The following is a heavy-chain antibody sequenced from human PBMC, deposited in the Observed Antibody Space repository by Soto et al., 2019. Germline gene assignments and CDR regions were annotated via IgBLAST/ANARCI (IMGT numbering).Heavy chain of an antibody. CDR1: GFTFDDYT. J-gene: IGHJ4*02. CDR2: ISWDGGST. D-gene: IGHD6-13*01. Sequence: EVQLVESGGVVVQPGGSLRLSCAASGFTFDDYTMHWVRQAPGKGLEWVSLISWDGGSTYYADSVKGRFTISRDNSKNSLYLQMNRLRTEDTALYYCAKDMSAGYSSSWYMDYWGQGTLVTVSS. V-gene: IGHV3-43*01. CDR3: AKDMSAGYSSSWYMDY.